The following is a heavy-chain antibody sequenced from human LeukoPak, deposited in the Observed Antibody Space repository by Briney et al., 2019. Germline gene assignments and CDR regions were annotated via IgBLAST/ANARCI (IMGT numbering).Heavy chain of an antibody. CDR3: ARDRAAETRYFDY. Sequence: GGSLRLSCAASGFTFSSYSMNWVRQAPGKGLEWVSSISSSSSYIYYADSVKGRFTISRDNAKNSLYLQMNSLRAEDTAVYYCARDRAAETRYFDYWGQGTLVTVSS. D-gene: IGHD3-10*01. V-gene: IGHV3-21*01. J-gene: IGHJ4*02. CDR1: GFTFSSYS. CDR2: ISSSSSYI.